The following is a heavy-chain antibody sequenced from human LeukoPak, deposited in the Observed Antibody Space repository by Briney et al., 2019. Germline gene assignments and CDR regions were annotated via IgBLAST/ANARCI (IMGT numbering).Heavy chain of an antibody. CDR1: GFTFSSYS. D-gene: IGHD2-15*01. Sequence: GGSLRLSCAASGFTFSSYSMNWVRQAPGKGLEWVSSISSSSSYIYYADSVKGRFTISRDNSKNTLYLQMNSLRAEDTAVYYCASTLGVYCSGGSCLPSFDYWGQGTLVTVSS. V-gene: IGHV3-21*01. CDR2: ISSSSSYI. CDR3: ASTLGVYCSGGSCLPSFDY. J-gene: IGHJ4*02.